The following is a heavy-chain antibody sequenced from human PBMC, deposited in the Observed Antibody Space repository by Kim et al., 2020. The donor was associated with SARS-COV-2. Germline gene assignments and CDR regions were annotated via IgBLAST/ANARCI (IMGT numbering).Heavy chain of an antibody. V-gene: IGHV4-4*02. J-gene: IGHJ4*02. CDR3: SRAQGGAFDY. CDR2: TT. Sequence: TTHYIPSLKSRVTVSIDKSKTQFTLRLSSVTAADTAVYYCSRAQGGAFDYWGQGTLVTVSS. D-gene: IGHD1-26*01.